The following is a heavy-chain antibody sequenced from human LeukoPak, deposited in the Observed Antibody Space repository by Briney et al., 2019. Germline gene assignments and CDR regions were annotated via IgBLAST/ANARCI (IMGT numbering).Heavy chain of an antibody. CDR1: GASFSSYA. Sequence: ASVKVSCKASGASFSSYAISWVRQAPGQGLEWMGRIIPIFGTPNYAQRFQGRVTITADIVSSTAYMEVNNLTSEDTAVYFCAKQGARRQDYYMDVWGNGTTVTVSS. CDR2: IIPIFGTP. J-gene: IGHJ6*03. CDR3: AKQGARRQDYYMDV. V-gene: IGHV1-69*06.